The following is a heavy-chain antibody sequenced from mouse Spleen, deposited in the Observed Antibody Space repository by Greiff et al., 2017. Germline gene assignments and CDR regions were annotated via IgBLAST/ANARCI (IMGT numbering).Heavy chain of an antibody. D-gene: IGHD2-4*01. CDR3: ARGMIRDAMDY. CDR2: IYPGDGDT. J-gene: IGHJ4*01. CDR1: GYAFSSYW. Sequence: VQLQQSGAELVKPGASVKISCKASGYAFSSYWMNWVKQRPGKGLEWIGQIYPGDGDTNYNGKFKGKATLTADKSSSTAYMQLSSLTSEDSAVYFCARGMIRDAMDYWGQGTSVTVSS. V-gene: IGHV1-80*01.